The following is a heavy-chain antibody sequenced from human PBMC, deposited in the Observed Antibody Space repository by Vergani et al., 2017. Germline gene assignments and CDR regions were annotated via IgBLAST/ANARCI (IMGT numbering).Heavy chain of an antibody. CDR2: INHSGCT. V-gene: IGHV4-34*01. D-gene: IGHD6-6*01. CDR3: ARGIAARLYYYYYMDV. CDR1: GGSFSGYY. Sequence: QVQLQQWGAGLLKPSETLSLTCAVYGGSFSGYYWSWIRQPPGKGLEWIGEINHSGCTNYNPSLKSRVTISVDTSKNQFSLKLSSVTAADTAVYYCARGIAARLYYYYYMDVWGKGTTVTVSS. J-gene: IGHJ6*03.